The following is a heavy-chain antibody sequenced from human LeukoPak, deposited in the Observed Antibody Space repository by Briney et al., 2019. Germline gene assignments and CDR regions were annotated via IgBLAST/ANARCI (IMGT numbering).Heavy chain of an antibody. CDR1: GFTFSSYG. D-gene: IGHD6-13*01. CDR2: IRSKAHSYAT. V-gene: IGHV3-73*01. Sequence: GGSLRLSCAASGFTFSSYGMRWVRQASGKGLEWVGRIRSKAHSYATAYAASVKGRFTISRDNSKNTLYLQMNSLRAEDTAVYYCAKEGGPFYSSSRDYFDYWGQGTLVTVSS. CDR3: AKEGGPFYSSSRDYFDY. J-gene: IGHJ4*02.